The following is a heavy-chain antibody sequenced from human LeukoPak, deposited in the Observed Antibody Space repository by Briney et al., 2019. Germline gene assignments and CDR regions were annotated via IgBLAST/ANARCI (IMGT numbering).Heavy chain of an antibody. V-gene: IGHV3-30-3*01. Sequence: GGSLRLSCAASGFTFSSYAMHWVRQAPGKGLEWVAVISYDGSNKYYADSVKGRFTISRDNSKNTLYLQMNSLRAEDTAVYYCARDPALVSGSYYLLWYMDVWGKGTTVTVSS. CDR2: ISYDGSNK. J-gene: IGHJ6*03. CDR1: GFTFSSYA. CDR3: ARDPALVSGSYYLLWYMDV. D-gene: IGHD3-10*01.